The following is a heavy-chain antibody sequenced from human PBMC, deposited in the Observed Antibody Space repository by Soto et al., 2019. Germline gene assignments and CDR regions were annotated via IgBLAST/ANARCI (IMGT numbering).Heavy chain of an antibody. CDR3: AATTPTYYYYGMDV. J-gene: IGHJ6*02. CDR1: GFTFTSSA. CDR2: IVVGSGNT. D-gene: IGHD4-4*01. V-gene: IGHV1-58*01. Sequence: SVKVSCKASGFTFTSSAVQWVRQARGQRLEWIGWIVVGSGNTNYAQKFQERVTITRDMSTSTAYMELSSPRSEDTAVYYCAATTPTYYYYGMDVWGQGTTVTVSS.